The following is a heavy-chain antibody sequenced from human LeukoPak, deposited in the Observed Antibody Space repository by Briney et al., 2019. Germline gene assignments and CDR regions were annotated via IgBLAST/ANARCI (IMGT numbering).Heavy chain of an antibody. J-gene: IGHJ3*02. CDR3: ARVRWDYDAFDI. V-gene: IGHV3-48*03. D-gene: IGHD1-26*01. Sequence: GGSLRLSCAASGFTFSSYEMSWVRQAPGKGLEWVSYISSSGSTIYYADSVKGRFTISRDNAKNSLYLQMNSLRAEDTAVYYCARVRWDYDAFDIWCQGTMVTVSS. CDR2: ISSSGSTI. CDR1: GFTFSSYE.